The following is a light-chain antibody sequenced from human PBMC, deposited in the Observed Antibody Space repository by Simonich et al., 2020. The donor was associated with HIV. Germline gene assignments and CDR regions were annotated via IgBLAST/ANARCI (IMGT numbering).Light chain of an antibody. Sequence: DIVMTQSPDSLAVSLGERATINCKSSQSVLYTSNNKNYLAWYQQKPGQPPDLLIYWASTRESGVPDRCSGSGSGTDFTLTISSLQSDDFAVYYCQQYNTWPSFGPGTKVEIK. V-gene: IGKV4-1*01. CDR1: QSVLYTSNNKNY. J-gene: IGKJ3*01. CDR3: QQYNTWPS. CDR2: WAS.